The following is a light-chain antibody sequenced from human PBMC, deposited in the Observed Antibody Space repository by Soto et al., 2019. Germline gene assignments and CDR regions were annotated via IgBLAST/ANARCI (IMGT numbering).Light chain of an antibody. J-gene: IGLJ3*02. CDR2: KDS. V-gene: IGLV3-27*01. CDR1: VLAKKY. CDR3: YSAADNNLV. Sequence: SYELTQPSSVSVSPGQTARITCSGDVLAKKYARWFQQKPGQAPVLVIYKDSERPSGIPERFSGSSSGTTVTLTISGAQVEDEADYYCYSAADNNLVFGRGTKLPS.